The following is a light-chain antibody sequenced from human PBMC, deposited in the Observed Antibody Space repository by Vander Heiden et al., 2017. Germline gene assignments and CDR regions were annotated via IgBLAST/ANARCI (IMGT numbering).Light chain of an antibody. J-gene: IGKJ1*01. V-gene: IGKV1-39*01. CDR1: QIISTY. Sequence: DIQMTQSPSSLSTSVGDRVTITCRTSQIISTYLNWYQQKPGKAPQLLIYAASSLQRGVPSRFSGSGSGRDFTLTISNLQPGDFATYYCQQADMMPRTFGQGTKLE. CDR3: QQADMMPRT. CDR2: AAS.